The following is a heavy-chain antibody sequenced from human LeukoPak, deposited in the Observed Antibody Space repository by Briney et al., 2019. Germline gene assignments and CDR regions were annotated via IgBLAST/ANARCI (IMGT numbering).Heavy chain of an antibody. CDR2: ISNGGDP. D-gene: IGHD2/OR15-2a*01. V-gene: IGHV3-53*01. CDR3: ALLSGGTFDY. Sequence: GGSLTLSCAASGLVVTANYLAWARQAPGKGLEWVSTISNGGDPFYGDSVKGRSTISRDESTNTFSLQLDSLRVEDMGVYYCALLSGGTFDYWGQGTQVTVAS. J-gene: IGHJ4*02. CDR1: GLVVTANY.